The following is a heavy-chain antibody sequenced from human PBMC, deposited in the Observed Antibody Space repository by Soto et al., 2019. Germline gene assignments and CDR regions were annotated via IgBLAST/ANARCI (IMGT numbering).Heavy chain of an antibody. D-gene: IGHD3-3*01. J-gene: IGHJ4*02. V-gene: IGHV4-31*03. CDR2: IYYSGST. CDR3: AKEEGGTVGYYDFWSGYRPQYYFDY. CDR1: GGSNSSGGYY. Sequence: PSETLSLTCTVSGGSNSSGGYYWSWIRQHPGKGLEWIGYIYYSGSTYYNPSLKSRVTMSVDTSKNQFSLKLSSVTAEDTAVYYCAKEEGGTVGYYDFWSGYRPQYYFDYWGQGTLVTVSS.